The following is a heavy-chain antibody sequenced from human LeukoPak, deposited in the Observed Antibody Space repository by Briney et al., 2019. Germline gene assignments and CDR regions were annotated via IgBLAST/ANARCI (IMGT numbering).Heavy chain of an antibody. CDR1: GYTFTSYA. V-gene: IGHV1-3*01. Sequence: GASVKVSCTASGYTFTSYAMHWVRQAPGQRLEWMGWINAGNGNTKYSQKFQGRVTITRDTSASTAYMELSSLRSEDTAVYYCARSENFLWYYYYGMDVWGQGTTVTVSS. J-gene: IGHJ6*02. D-gene: IGHD1-7*01. CDR3: ARSENFLWYYYYGMDV. CDR2: INAGNGNT.